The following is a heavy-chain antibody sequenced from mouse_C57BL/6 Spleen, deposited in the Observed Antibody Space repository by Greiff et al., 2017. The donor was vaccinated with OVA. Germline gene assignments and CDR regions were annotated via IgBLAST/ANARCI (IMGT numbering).Heavy chain of an antibody. V-gene: IGHV1-80*01. CDR2: IYPGDGDT. Sequence: QVQLKESGAELVKPGASVKISCKASGYAFSSYWMNWVKQRPGKGLEWIGQIYPGDGDTNYNGKFKGKATLTADKSSSTAYMQLSSLTSEDSAVYFCAYGNEGAMDYWGQGTSVTVSS. CDR3: AYGNEGAMDY. CDR1: GYAFSSYW. J-gene: IGHJ4*01. D-gene: IGHD2-1*01.